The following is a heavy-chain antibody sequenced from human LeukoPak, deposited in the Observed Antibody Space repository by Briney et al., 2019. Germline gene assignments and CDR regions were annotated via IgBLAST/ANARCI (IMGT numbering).Heavy chain of an antibody. J-gene: IGHJ6*04. CDR1: GGSFSGYY. Sequence: PSETQSLTCAVYGGSFSGYYWSWVRQPPGKGLEWLGEINHSGSTNYNPSLKSRVTISVDTSKNQFSLKLSSVTAADTAVYYCARGLWFGKVYYYYGMDVWGKGTTVTVSS. V-gene: IGHV4-34*01. CDR3: ARGLWFGKVYYYYGMDV. CDR2: INHSGST. D-gene: IGHD3-10*01.